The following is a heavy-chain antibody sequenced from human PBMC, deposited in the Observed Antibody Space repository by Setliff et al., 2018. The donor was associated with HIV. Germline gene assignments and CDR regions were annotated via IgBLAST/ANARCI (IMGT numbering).Heavy chain of an antibody. Sequence: ASVKVSCKASGYNFTDYDINWVRQATGQGLEWMGWMNPNNGNTGYAEKFQGRVTMTRDISISTAYMELSSLRSDDTAVYYCARGTAPRPASVLEFLEWLFPNWFDPWGQGTLVTVSS. V-gene: IGHV1-8*02. D-gene: IGHD3-3*02. CDR2: MNPNNGNT. CDR3: ARGTAPRPASVLEFLEWLFPNWFDP. CDR1: GYNFTDYD. J-gene: IGHJ5*02.